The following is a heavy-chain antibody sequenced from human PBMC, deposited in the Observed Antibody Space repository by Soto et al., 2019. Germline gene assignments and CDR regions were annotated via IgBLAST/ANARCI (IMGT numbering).Heavy chain of an antibody. D-gene: IGHD4-4*01. CDR3: ARDGSHYDVDY. CDR2: IWNAGSTT. Sequence: LVESGGGVAQPGRSLRLSCTTSGFSFSPSGMHWVRQAPGKGLEWVGIIWNAGSTTHYADSVKGRFTISRDNSKNTLYLQMNSLKDEDTAVYYCARDGSHYDVDYWGQGTLVTVSS. CDR1: GFSFSPSG. J-gene: IGHJ4*02. V-gene: IGHV3-33*01.